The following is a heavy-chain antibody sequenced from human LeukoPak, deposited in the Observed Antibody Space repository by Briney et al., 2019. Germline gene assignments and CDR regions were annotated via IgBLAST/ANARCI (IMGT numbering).Heavy chain of an antibody. J-gene: IGHJ4*02. D-gene: IGHD4-17*01. V-gene: IGHV3-33*03. CDR1: GFTFSSYG. CDR3: AKDLQETTLTLVDY. Sequence: GGSLRLSCAASGFTFSSYGMHWVRQAPGKGLEWVVVIWYDGSNKYYADSVKGRFTISRDNSKNTLYLQMNSLRAEDTAVYYCAKDLQETTLTLVDYWGQGTLVTVSS. CDR2: IWYDGSNK.